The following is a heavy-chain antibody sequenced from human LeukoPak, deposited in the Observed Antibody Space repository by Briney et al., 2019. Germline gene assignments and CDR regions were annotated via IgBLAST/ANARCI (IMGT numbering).Heavy chain of an antibody. CDR1: GGSIRSSSYY. D-gene: IGHD6-19*01. CDR2: ICDSGST. Sequence: SETLSLTCTVSGGSIRSSSYYWGWIRQSPGKGLEWIGSICDSGSTYYNPSLKSRVTISVDTSKNQFSLNLNSVSAADSAVYFCARQGTSGWYRGVFGYWGQGTLVIVSS. V-gene: IGHV4-39*01. J-gene: IGHJ4*02. CDR3: ARQGTSGWYRGVFGY.